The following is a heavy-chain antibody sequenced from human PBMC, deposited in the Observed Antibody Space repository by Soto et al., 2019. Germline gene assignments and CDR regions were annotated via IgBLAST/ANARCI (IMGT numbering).Heavy chain of an antibody. J-gene: IGHJ4*02. CDR2: ISYDGSNK. Sequence: PGGSLRLSCAASGFTFSSYAMHWVRQAPGKGLEWVAVISYDGSNKYYADSVKGRFTISRDNSKNTLYLQMNSLRAEDTAVYYCATMSVPNSIVGATGPYWGQGTLVTVSS. V-gene: IGHV3-30-3*01. D-gene: IGHD1-26*01. CDR3: ATMSVPNSIVGATGPY. CDR1: GFTFSSYA.